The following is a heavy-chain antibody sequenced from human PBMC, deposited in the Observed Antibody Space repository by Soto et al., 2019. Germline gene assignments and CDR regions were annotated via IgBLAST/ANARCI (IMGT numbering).Heavy chain of an antibody. J-gene: IGHJ4*02. CDR3: ASHGDYMHFDS. D-gene: IGHD4-17*01. V-gene: IGHV4-4*02. CDR1: GGSISNSKW. Sequence: QVQLQESGPGLVKPSGTLSLTCAVPGGSISNSKWWSWVRQPPEKGLEWIGEIYHRGSTNYNTSLKSQVTISVDKSKNQFSLKLTSVTAADADVYYCASHGDYMHFDSWGQGTLVTVSS. CDR2: IYHRGST.